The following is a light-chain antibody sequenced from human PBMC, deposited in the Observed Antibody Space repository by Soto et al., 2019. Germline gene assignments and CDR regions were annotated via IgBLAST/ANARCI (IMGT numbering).Light chain of an antibody. V-gene: IGKV3-20*01. CDR3: QQYDNSST. CDR1: QSVSSNN. Sequence: EIVLTQSPGTLSLSPGETATLSCTASQSVSSNNLAWYHQKPGQTPRLLIYGASSRATGIPDRFSGSGSGTDFTLTISRLEPEDFAVYYCQQYDNSSTFGQGTRLEIE. J-gene: IGKJ5*01. CDR2: GAS.